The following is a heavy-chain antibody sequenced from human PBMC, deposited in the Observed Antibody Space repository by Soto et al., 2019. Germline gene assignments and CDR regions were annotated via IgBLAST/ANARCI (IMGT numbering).Heavy chain of an antibody. CDR3: ARPFVGANTNIWFDP. CDR1: GFTFSDYY. D-gene: IGHD1-26*01. Sequence: LRLSCAGSGFTFSDYYMSWIRQAPGKGLEWVSYISSSGSTIYYADSVKGRFTISRDNAKNSLYLQMNSLRAEDTAVYYCARPFVGANTNIWFDPWGQGTMVTVSS. J-gene: IGHJ5*02. CDR2: ISSSGSTI. V-gene: IGHV3-11*01.